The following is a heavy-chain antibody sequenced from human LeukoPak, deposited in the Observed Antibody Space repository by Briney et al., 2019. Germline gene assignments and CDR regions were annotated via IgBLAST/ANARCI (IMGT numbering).Heavy chain of an antibody. CDR3: AKGLSGGGQRGYFDY. J-gene: IGHJ4*02. CDR1: GFTFSSYA. D-gene: IGHD4-23*01. V-gene: IGHV3-23*01. Sequence: GGSLRLSCAASGFTFSSYAMSWVRQAPGKGLEWVSVISGSGGSTYYADSVKGRFTISRDNSKNTLYLQMNSLRAEDTAVYYCAKGLSGGGQRGYFDYWGQGTLVTVSS. CDR2: ISGSGGST.